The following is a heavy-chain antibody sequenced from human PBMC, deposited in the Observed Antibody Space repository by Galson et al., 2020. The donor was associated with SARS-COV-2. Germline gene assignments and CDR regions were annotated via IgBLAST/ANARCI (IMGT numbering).Heavy chain of an antibody. CDR3: ARGGPFGYYYYGMDV. Sequence: SVKVSCKASGGTFSSYAISWVRQAPGQGLEWMGGIIPIFGTANYAQKFQGRVTITADKSTSTAYMELSSLRSEDTAVYYCARGGPFGYYYYGMDVWGQGTTVTVSS. CDR2: IIPIFGTA. CDR1: GGTFSSYA. V-gene: IGHV1-69*06. D-gene: IGHD3-3*01. J-gene: IGHJ6*02.